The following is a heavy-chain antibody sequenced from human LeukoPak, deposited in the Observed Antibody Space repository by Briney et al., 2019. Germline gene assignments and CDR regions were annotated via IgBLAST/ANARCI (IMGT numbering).Heavy chain of an antibody. CDR3: ARETSDWYFDL. J-gene: IGHJ2*01. CDR1: GFTFSSYS. D-gene: IGHD1-26*01. V-gene: IGHV3-21*01. Sequence: PGGSLRLSCAASGFTFSSYSMNWVRQAPGKGLEWVSSISSSGAYIFYADSVKGRFTFSRDNSKNTLYLQINSLRAEDTAVYYCARETSDWYFDLWGRGTLVTVSS. CDR2: ISSSGAYI.